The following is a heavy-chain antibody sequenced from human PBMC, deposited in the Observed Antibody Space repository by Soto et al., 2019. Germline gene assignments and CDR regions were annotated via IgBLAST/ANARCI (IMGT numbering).Heavy chain of an antibody. Sequence: GASVKVSCKASGYTFTSYYMHWVRQAPGQGLEWMGIINSSGGSTSYAQKFQGRVTMTRDTSTSTVYMELSSLRSEDTAVYYCARDRTYYNILTGYETMFKGPDYWGQGTLVTRLL. J-gene: IGHJ4*02. CDR1: GYTFTSYY. D-gene: IGHD3-9*01. CDR3: ARDRTYYNILTGYETMFKGPDY. V-gene: IGHV1-46*03. CDR2: INSSGGST.